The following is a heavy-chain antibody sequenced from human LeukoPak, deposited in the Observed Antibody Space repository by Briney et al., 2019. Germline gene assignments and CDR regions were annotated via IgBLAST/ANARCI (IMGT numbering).Heavy chain of an antibody. Sequence: ASVKVSCKASGGTFSSYAISRVRQAPGQGLEWMGWISAYNGYTHFAQKFQGRVTMTTDTSTSTAYMELRSLRSDDTAVYYCARGFPPRRNYDSSGYYSYYFDHWGQGTLVTVSS. CDR1: GGTFSSYA. D-gene: IGHD3-22*01. J-gene: IGHJ4*02. CDR3: ARGFPPRRNYDSSGYYSYYFDH. V-gene: IGHV1-18*01. CDR2: ISAYNGYT.